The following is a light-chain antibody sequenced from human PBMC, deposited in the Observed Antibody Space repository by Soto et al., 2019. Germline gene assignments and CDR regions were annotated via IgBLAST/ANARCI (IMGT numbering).Light chain of an antibody. J-gene: IGKJ3*01. CDR2: DVS. V-gene: IGKV3-20*01. Sequence: EIVLTQSPATLSLSPGERATLSCRASQSVDGYVAWFQQKPGQAPSLLIYDVSNRAVGVPDRFSASGSGTDFTLTISRLEPEDFAVYYCQQYGRSPFTFGPGTKVDIK. CDR3: QQYGRSPFT. CDR1: QSVDGY.